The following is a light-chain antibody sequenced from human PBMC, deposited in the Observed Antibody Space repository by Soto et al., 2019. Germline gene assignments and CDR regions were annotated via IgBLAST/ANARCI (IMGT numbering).Light chain of an antibody. CDR2: GNS. CDR3: QYYDSSLSGVV. V-gene: IGLV1-40*01. Sequence: QSVLTQPPSVSGAPGQRVTISCTGSSSNIGAGYDVHWYQQLPGTAPKLLIYGNSNRPSGVPDRFSGSQSGTSASLAITGLQAEDEADYYCQYYDSSLSGVVFGGGTTLTV. J-gene: IGLJ2*01. CDR1: SSNIGAGYD.